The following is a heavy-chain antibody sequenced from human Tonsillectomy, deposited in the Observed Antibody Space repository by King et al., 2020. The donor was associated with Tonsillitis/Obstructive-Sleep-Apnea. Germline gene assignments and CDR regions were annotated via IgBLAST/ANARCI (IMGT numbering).Heavy chain of an antibody. D-gene: IGHD2-2*02. Sequence: VQLVESGGGLVQPGGSLRLSCAASGFTFSSYDMHWVRQATGKGLEWVSAIVTAGDTYYPGSVKGRFTISRENAKNSLYLQMNSLRAGDTAVYYCARGYCSSTSCYSGDDYYYYMDVWGKGTTVTVSS. J-gene: IGHJ6*03. CDR1: GFTFSSYD. CDR2: IVTAGDT. V-gene: IGHV3-13*04. CDR3: ARGYCSSTSCYSGDDYYYYMDV.